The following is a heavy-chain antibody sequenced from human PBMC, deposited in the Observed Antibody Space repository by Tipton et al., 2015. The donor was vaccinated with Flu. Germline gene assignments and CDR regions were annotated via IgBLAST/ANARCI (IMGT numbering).Heavy chain of an antibody. Sequence: GLVKPSETLSLTCGVSGDSIRSSNYYWGWIRQPPGGGLEWIGNIHRSGNTYYNPSLKSRVTMSVDSSKNQFSLRLSSVTAADTAIYYCARRDYSNYVSEPKSWFDPWGQGTPVTVSS. CDR1: GDSIRSSNYY. V-gene: IGHV4-38-2*01. J-gene: IGHJ5*02. CDR2: IHRSGNT. D-gene: IGHD4-11*01. CDR3: ARRDYSNYVSEPKSWFDP.